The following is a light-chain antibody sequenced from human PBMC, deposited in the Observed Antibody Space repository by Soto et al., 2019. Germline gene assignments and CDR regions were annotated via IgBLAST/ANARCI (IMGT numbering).Light chain of an antibody. CDR3: MQSLQSPRT. J-gene: IGKJ2*02. CDR2: LGS. CDR1: QSLLHYNGFNY. Sequence: EIVMTQSPLSLPVTPGEPASISCRSSQSLLHYNGFNYLDWYLQKPGQSPQLLIYLGSNRASGGPDRVSGRGSGTDFALKISRVEAEDVGVYYCMQSLQSPRTFGQGTKLEIK. V-gene: IGKV2-28*01.